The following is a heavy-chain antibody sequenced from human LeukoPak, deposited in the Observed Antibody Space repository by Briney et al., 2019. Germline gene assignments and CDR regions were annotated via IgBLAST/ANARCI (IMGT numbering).Heavy chain of an antibody. CDR3: ARDDYGSGRHYYYYYMDV. D-gene: IGHD3-10*01. Sequence: ASVKVSCKASGYTFTSYGISWVRQAPGQGLEWMGWISAYNGDTNYAQKLQDRVTMTADTSTSTAYMELRSLGSDDTAMYYCARDDYGSGRHYYYYYMDVWGKGTTVTVSS. V-gene: IGHV1-18*01. J-gene: IGHJ6*03. CDR1: GYTFTSYG. CDR2: ISAYNGDT.